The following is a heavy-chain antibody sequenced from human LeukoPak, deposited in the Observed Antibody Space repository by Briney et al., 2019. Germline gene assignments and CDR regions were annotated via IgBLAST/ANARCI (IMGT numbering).Heavy chain of an antibody. D-gene: IGHD1-26*01. Sequence: SETLSLTCTVSGGSISSYYWSWIRQPPGKGLEWIGYIYYSGSTNYNPSLKSRVTISVDTSKNQFSLKLSSVTAADTAVYYCASPEVGSYGAFDIWGQGTMVTVSS. CDR2: IYYSGST. J-gene: IGHJ3*02. V-gene: IGHV4-59*08. CDR3: ASPEVGSYGAFDI. CDR1: GGSISSYY.